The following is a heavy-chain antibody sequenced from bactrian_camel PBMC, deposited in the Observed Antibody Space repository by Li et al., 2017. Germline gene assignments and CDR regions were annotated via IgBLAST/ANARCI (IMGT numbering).Heavy chain of an antibody. CDR2: LNTGGLDI. D-gene: IGHD5*01. V-gene: IGHV3S54*01. J-gene: IGHJ4*01. Sequence: HVQLVESGGGSVQAGGSLRLSCVGTRDFDDTYCMGWFRQGAGKERERIATLNTGGLDIYYADSVKGRFTISRENDKNTVYLEMNNLKPEDTAMYYCAYDLPRYCALKVVTTRTRKYGQGTQVTVS. CDR1: RDFDDTYC.